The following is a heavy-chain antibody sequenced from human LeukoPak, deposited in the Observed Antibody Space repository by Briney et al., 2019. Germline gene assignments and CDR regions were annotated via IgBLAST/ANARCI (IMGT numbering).Heavy chain of an antibody. D-gene: IGHD3-3*01. V-gene: IGHV3-48*01. CDR1: GFTFSSYA. CDR2: ISSSSSTI. J-gene: IGHJ3*02. CDR3: ARAYYDFWSGYGDAFDI. Sequence: QTGGSLRLSCAASGFTFSSYAMSWVRQAPGKGLEWVSYISSSSSTIYYADSVKGRFTISRDNAKNSLYLQMNSLRAEDTAVYYCARAYYDFWSGYGDAFDIWGQGTMVTVSS.